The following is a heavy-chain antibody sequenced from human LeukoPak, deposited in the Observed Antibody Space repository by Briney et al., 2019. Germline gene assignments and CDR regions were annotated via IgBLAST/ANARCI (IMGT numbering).Heavy chain of an antibody. D-gene: IGHD1-26*01. CDR3: ARAPRGGASDY. Sequence: ASVKVSCKASGGTFSSYAISWVRQAPGQGLEWMGWISAYDGHTIYAQELQGRVTMTTDTSTSTAYMEVRSLRSDDTAVYYCARAPRGGASDYWGQGTLVTVSS. CDR2: ISAYDGHT. J-gene: IGHJ4*02. CDR1: GGTFSSYA. V-gene: IGHV1-18*01.